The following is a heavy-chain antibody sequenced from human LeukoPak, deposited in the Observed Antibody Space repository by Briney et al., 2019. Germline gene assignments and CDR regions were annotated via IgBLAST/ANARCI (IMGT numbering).Heavy chain of an antibody. Sequence: SETLSLTCTVSGGSISSYYWSWIRQPPGKGLEGIWNTYYGGDTYYNPSLKSRVTISVDPSKNQFSLELNSVTAADTAVYYCAAAFDYWGQGILVTVSS. J-gene: IGHJ4*02. CDR1: GGSISSYY. V-gene: IGHV4-59*04. D-gene: IGHD6-25*01. CDR3: AAAFDY. CDR2: TYYGGDT.